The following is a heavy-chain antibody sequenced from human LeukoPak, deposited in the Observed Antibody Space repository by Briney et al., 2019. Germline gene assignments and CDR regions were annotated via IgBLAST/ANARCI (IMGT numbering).Heavy chain of an antibody. CDR1: GGSISSYY. CDR3: ARGRRYCSGGSCYSVIHYYYMDV. Sequence: PSETLSLTCTVSGGSISSYYWSWIRQPPGKGLEWIGYIYYSGSTNYNPSLKSRVTISVDTSKNQFSLKLSSVTAADTAVYYCARGRRYCSGGSCYSVIHYYYMDVWGKGTTVTISS. V-gene: IGHV4-59*01. J-gene: IGHJ6*03. D-gene: IGHD2-15*01. CDR2: IYYSGST.